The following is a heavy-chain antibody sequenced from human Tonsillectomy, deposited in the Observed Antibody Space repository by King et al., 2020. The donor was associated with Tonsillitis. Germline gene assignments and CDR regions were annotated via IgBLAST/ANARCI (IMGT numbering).Heavy chain of an antibody. J-gene: IGHJ5*02. V-gene: IGHV4-39*01. CDR2: SYSIGST. Sequence: QLQESGPGLVKPSETLSLTCSFSGGSISRSDDFWVWVRQPPGKGLGWIGASYSIGSTYYNPSLTSRVTLSVDTAKNQFSLKLSSVTAADTAVYYCARHAAPETYESSGYNNWFDPWGQGTLVTVSS. D-gene: IGHD3-22*01. CDR3: ARHAAPETYESSGYNNWFDP. CDR1: GGSISRSDDF.